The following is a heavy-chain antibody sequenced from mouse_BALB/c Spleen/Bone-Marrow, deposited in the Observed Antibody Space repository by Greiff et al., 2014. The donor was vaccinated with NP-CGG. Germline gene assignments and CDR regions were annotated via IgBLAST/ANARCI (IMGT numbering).Heavy chain of an antibody. CDR1: GFTFSYYG. J-gene: IGHJ4*01. D-gene: IGHD2-12*01. Sequence: EVQVVESGGGLVYPGGSLKLSCAASGFTFSYYGMSWVRQTPGTRLEWVATINSGGTNTYYPDSMKGRFTISRDNAKNTLYLQMSRQRTERPAKYYGTKRGIYDGRTAIDYWGQGTSVTVSA. CDR2: INSGGTNT. V-gene: IGHV5-6*01. CDR3: TKRGIYDGRTAIDY.